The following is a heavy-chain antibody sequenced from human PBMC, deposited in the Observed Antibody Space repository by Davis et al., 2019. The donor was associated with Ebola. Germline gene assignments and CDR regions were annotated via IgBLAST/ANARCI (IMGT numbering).Heavy chain of an antibody. D-gene: IGHD2-15*01. V-gene: IGHV3-33*03. Sequence: GESLKISCAASGFTFSSYGMHWVRQAPGKGLEWVAVIWYDGSNKYYADSMKGRFTISRDNAKNSLFLQMNSLRAEDTAVYYCAAADIVVVVDGTSYPHAFDTWGQGTVVTVSS. CDR1: GFTFSSYG. CDR2: IWYDGSNK. J-gene: IGHJ3*02. CDR3: AAADIVVVVDGTSYPHAFDT.